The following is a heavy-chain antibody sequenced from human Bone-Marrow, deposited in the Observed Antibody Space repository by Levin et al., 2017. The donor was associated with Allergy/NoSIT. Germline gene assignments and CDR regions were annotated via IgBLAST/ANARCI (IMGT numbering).Heavy chain of an antibody. Sequence: SQTLSLTCTVSGASLSSSYWSWIRQSPGKGLEWMGYIYYSGTTNYNPSLKSRLSFSMDTSKNQFSLKLTSATAADTAVYYCTRQRPTVTTFRGFEYWGQGTLVTVSS. V-gene: IGHV4-59*08. J-gene: IGHJ4*02. D-gene: IGHD4-17*01. CDR1: GASLSSSY. CDR3: TRQRPTVTTFRGFEY. CDR2: IYYSGTT.